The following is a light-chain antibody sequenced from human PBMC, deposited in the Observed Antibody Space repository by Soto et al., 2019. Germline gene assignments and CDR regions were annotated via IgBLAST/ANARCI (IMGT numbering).Light chain of an antibody. V-gene: IGKV3-20*01. J-gene: IGKJ2*01. Sequence: EIVLTQSPDTRSLSPGERATLSYRASQSVSRNYLAWYQQKPGQSPRLLIYGASSRATGIPDRFSGSGSGTDFTLTVSRLEPEDFAVYYCQQYGSSPYTFGQGTKLEIK. CDR3: QQYGSSPYT. CDR1: QSVSRNY. CDR2: GAS.